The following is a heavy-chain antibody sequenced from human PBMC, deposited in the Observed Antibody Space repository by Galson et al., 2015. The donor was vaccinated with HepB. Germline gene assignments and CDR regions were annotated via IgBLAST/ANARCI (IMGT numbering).Heavy chain of an antibody. V-gene: IGHV1-46*01. CDR2: INPRGGST. Sequence: SGYTFTSYYMHWVRQAPGQGLEWMGIINPRGGSTSYAQKFQGRVTMTRDTSTSTVYMELSSLRSEDTAVYYCARGAGSSGYYYEVDYWGQGTLVTVSS. CDR1: GYTFTSYY. D-gene: IGHD3-22*01. CDR3: ARGAGSSGYYYEVDY. J-gene: IGHJ4*02.